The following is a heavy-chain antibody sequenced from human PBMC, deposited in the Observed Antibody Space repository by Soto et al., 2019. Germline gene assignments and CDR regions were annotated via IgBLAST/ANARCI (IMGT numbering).Heavy chain of an antibody. J-gene: IGHJ6*02. V-gene: IGHV3-21*01. D-gene: IGHD5-18*01. Sequence: GGSLRLSCAASGFTISSYSMNWVRQAPGKGLEWVSSISSSSSYIYYADSVKGRFTISRDNAKNSLYLQMNSLRAEDTAVYYCARDLRGYSYGVEGYYYGMDVWGQGTTVTVSS. CDR1: GFTISSYS. CDR2: ISSSSSYI. CDR3: ARDLRGYSYGVEGYYYGMDV.